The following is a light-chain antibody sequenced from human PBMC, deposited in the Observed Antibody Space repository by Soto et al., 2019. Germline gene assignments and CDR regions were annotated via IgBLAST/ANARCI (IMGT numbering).Light chain of an antibody. J-gene: IGKJ1*01. CDR1: QTISNW. CDR3: QHYNSYPWT. V-gene: IGKV1-5*01. Sequence: DIQMTQSPSTLSASLGDRVTINCRASQTISNWLAWYKQKPGKAPNLLIYHASNLETGVPSRFSGSAFGTEFTLTISSLQPDDFATYYCQHYNSYPWTFGQGTKV. CDR2: HAS.